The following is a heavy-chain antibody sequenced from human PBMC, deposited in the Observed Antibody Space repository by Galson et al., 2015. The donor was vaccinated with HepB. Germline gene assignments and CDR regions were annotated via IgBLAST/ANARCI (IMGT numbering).Heavy chain of an antibody. J-gene: IGHJ3*02. CDR1: GYSFTSYW. CDR3: AGTYYYDSSGYFWDAFDI. V-gene: IGHV5-51*03. D-gene: IGHD3-22*01. CDR2: IYPGDSDT. Sequence: QSGAEVKKPGESLKISCKGSGYSFTSYWIGWVRQMPGKGLEWMGIIYPGDSDTRYSPSFQGQVTISADKSTSTAYLQWSSLKASDTAMYYCAGTYYYDSSGYFWDAFDIWGQGTMVTVSS.